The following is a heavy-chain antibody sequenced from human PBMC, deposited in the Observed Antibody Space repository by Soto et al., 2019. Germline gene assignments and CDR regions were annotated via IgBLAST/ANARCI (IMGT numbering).Heavy chain of an antibody. Sequence: SETLSLTCTVSGGSISSYYWSWIRQPPGKGLEWIGYIYYSGSTNYNPSLKSRVTISVDTSKNQFSLKLSSVTAADTAVYYCARARFWSGPLFEYWGQGTLVTVSS. J-gene: IGHJ4*02. V-gene: IGHV4-59*01. CDR1: GGSISSYY. CDR3: ARARFWSGPLFEY. D-gene: IGHD3-3*01. CDR2: IYYSGST.